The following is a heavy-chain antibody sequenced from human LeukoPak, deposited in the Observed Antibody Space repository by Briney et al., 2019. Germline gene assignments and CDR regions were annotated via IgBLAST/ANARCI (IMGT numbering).Heavy chain of an antibody. D-gene: IGHD5-18*01. CDR3: ARVVIQLWYYSDY. J-gene: IGHJ4*02. V-gene: IGHV4-39*07. CDR2: IYYSGST. CDR1: GGSLSSSSYY. Sequence: PSETLSLTCTVSGGSLSSSSYYWGWIRQPPGTGLEWIGSIYYSGSTYYNPSLKSRVTISVDTSKNQFSLKLSSVTAADTAVYYCARVVIQLWYYSDYWGQGTLVTVSS.